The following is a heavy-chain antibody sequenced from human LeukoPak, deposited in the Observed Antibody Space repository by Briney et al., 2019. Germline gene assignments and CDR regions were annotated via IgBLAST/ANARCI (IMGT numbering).Heavy chain of an antibody. Sequence: PGGSLRLSCASSGFSFNNFAVSWVRQAPGKGLEWGSAISGSGGSSYYADSVRGRVTISRDISKNTLYLQMNSLRVEDTAVYYCAKDLHSYEISGFDYWGQGTLVTVSS. CDR1: GFSFNNFA. J-gene: IGHJ4*02. D-gene: IGHD3-22*01. CDR2: ISGSGGSS. V-gene: IGHV3-23*01. CDR3: AKDLHSYEISGFDY.